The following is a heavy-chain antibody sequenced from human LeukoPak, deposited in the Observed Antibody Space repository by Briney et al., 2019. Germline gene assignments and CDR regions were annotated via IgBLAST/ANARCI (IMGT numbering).Heavy chain of an antibody. D-gene: IGHD7-27*01. CDR3: ARDSGELGIEY. CDR2: IYYSGSA. V-gene: IGHV4-59*01. J-gene: IGHJ4*02. Sequence: PSETLSLTCTVSGGSISSYYWSWIRQPPGKGLEGIGYIYYSGSANYNPSLKSRVTISVDTSKNQFSLKLSSVTAADTAVYYCARDSGELGIEYWGQGTLVTVSS. CDR1: GGSISSYY.